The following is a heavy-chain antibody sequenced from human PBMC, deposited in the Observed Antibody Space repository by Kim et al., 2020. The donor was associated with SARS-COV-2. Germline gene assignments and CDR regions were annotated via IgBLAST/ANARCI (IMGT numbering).Heavy chain of an antibody. V-gene: IGHV1-46*01. CDR3: ARAFWFTDSSGHHHEYYYGMDV. Sequence: ASVKVSCKTSGFTFTSYYMHWVRQAPGQGLEWMGIINPSGGRASYAQKFQGRVTMASDTSTTTVYMEVSSLRSEDSAVYYCARAFWFTDSSGHHHEYYYGMDVWGQGTTVTVSS. CDR1: GFTFTSYY. CDR2: INPSGGRA. D-gene: IGHD3-22*01. J-gene: IGHJ6*02.